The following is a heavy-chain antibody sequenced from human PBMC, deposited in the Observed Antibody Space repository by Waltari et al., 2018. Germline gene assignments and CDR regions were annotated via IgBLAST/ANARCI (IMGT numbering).Heavy chain of an antibody. Sequence: QVQLVQSGAEVKKPGYSVKVSCKVSGDTFSSYAISWGRQAPGQGLEWMGGIIPIFDTANYAQKFQGRVTITADESTSTAYMELSSLRSEDTAVYYCARDPLGYFDYWGQGTLVTVSS. CDR3: ARDPLGYFDY. J-gene: IGHJ4*02. V-gene: IGHV1-69*13. CDR2: IIPIFDTA. CDR1: GDTFSSYA.